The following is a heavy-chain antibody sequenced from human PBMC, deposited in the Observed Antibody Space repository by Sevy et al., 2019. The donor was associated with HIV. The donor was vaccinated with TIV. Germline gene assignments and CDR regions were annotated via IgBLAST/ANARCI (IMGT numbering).Heavy chain of an antibody. CDR3: ARAYCSGGRCYSLAS. CDR2: ISPHNGDT. Sequence: ASVKVSCKASGGTFSNYPITWVRQAPGQGLEWMGWISPHNGDTNYAQRLQGRVTMLTDTSSSTAYMELKSLRSDDTAVYYCARAYCSGGRCYSLASWGQGTLVTVSS. J-gene: IGHJ5*02. D-gene: IGHD2-15*01. V-gene: IGHV1-18*01. CDR1: GGTFSNYP.